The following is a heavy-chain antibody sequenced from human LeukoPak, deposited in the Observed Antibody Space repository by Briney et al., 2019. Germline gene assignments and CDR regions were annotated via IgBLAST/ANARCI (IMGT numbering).Heavy chain of an antibody. CDR2: FDPEDGEA. CDR1: GYTLTELS. J-gene: IGHJ4*02. D-gene: IGHD3-10*01. CDR3: ATSYGSGSYYLDY. V-gene: IGHV1-24*01. Sequence: ASVKVSCKVSGYTLTELSMHWVRQAPGKGLEWMGGFDPEDGEAIYAQKFQGRVTMTEDTSTDTAYMELSSLRSEDTAVYYCATSYGSGSYYLDYWGQGTLVTVSS.